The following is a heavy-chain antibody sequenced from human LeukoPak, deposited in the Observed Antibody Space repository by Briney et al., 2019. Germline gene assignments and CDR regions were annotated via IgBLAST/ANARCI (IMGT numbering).Heavy chain of an antibody. V-gene: IGHV1-18*01. J-gene: IGHJ4*02. CDR1: GYTFTSYG. CDR3: ARGLGYDPYDSSGYCDY. Sequence: ASVKVSCKASGYTFTSYGISWVRQAPGQGLEWMGWISAYNGNTNYAQKLQGRVTMTTDTSTSTACMELRSLRSDDTAVYYCARGLGYDPYDSSGYCDYWGQGTLVTVSS. CDR2: ISAYNGNT. D-gene: IGHD3-22*01.